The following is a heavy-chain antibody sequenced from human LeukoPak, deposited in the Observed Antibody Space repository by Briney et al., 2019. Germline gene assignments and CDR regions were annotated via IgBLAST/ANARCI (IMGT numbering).Heavy chain of an antibody. CDR1: GYTFTDYY. J-gene: IGHJ6*03. D-gene: IGHD3-22*01. V-gene: IGHV1-69-2*01. CDR3: ATPSQKDYYDSSGYSSYYMDV. Sequence: ASVKISCKVSGYTFTDYYMHWVQQAPGKGLEWMGLVDPEDGETIYAEKFQGRVTITADTSTDTAYMELSSLRSEDTAAYYCATPSQKDYYDSSGYSSYYMDVWGKGTTVTVSS. CDR2: VDPEDGET.